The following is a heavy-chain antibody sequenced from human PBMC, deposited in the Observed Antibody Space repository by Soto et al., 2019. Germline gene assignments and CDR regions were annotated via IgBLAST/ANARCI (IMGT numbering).Heavy chain of an antibody. V-gene: IGHV3-23*01. CDR3: AKDAVYGDGLWLAGN. J-gene: IGHJ4*02. D-gene: IGHD2-21*02. CDR1: GFSVSRYA. Sequence: PGGSLRLSCAASGFSVSRYAMMWVRQPPGKGQEWVAGMTVSGGDIRYADPVKGRFTISKDNSKNTLYLQMNSLRAEDTAIYYCAKDAVYGDGLWLAGNWGQGTLVTVSS. CDR2: MTVSGGDI.